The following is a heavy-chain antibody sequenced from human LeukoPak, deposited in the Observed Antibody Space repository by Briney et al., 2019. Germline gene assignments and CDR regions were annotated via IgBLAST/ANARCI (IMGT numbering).Heavy chain of an antibody. D-gene: IGHD6-13*01. CDR1: GFTFSSSA. Sequence: PWGSLRLSCAASGFTFSSSAMTWVRQAPGKGLEWVSEIYTGGLPFYADTVTGRFTISRDNSKNTVYLQMNSLGVEDTARYYCARDNAPAGGGLDYWGQGTLVTVSS. V-gene: IGHV3-23*03. CDR2: IYTGGLP. J-gene: IGHJ4*02. CDR3: ARDNAPAGGGLDY.